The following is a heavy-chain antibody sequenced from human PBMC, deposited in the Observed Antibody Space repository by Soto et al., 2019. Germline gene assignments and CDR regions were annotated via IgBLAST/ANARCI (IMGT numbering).Heavy chain of an antibody. V-gene: IGHV3-23*01. D-gene: IGHD6-19*01. Sequence: EVQLLESGGGLVQPGGSQRLSCAASGFTFSTFALTWVRQAPGKGLEWVSAISDSGGTTYYADSVRGRFTISRDNSKNTLYLQMHSLRDEDTAIYYCAKCFGGGWYRDWNFDLWGRGNLVTVSS. CDR2: ISDSGGTT. J-gene: IGHJ2*01. CDR1: GFTFSTFA. CDR3: AKCFGGGWYRDWNFDL.